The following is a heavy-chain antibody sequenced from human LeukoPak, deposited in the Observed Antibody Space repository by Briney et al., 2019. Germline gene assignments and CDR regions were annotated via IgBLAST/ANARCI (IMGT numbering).Heavy chain of an antibody. Sequence: PGRSLRLSCAASGFTFSSYGMHWVRQAPGKGLEWVAVISYDGSNKYYADSVKGRFTISRDNSKNTLFLQMNTLRAENTAVYYCAKEGVQWLVRDNYFDYWGQGTLVSASS. V-gene: IGHV3-30*18. J-gene: IGHJ4*02. CDR2: ISYDGSNK. CDR1: GFTFSSYG. CDR3: AKEGVQWLVRDNYFDY. D-gene: IGHD6-19*01.